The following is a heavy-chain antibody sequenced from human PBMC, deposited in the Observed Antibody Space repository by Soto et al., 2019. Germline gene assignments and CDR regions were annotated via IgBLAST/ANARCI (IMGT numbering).Heavy chain of an antibody. J-gene: IGHJ4*02. V-gene: IGHV3-7*03. CDR1: GFTFSRYW. Sequence: LRLSCAASGFTFSRYWMSWVRQAPRKGLEWVANIKQDGSEKYYVDSVKGRFTISRDNAKNSVYLQMNSLRAEDTAVYYCVRDFEGSYGHGSFEYWGQGILVTVSS. CDR2: IKQDGSEK. D-gene: IGHD5-18*01. CDR3: VRDFEGSYGHGSFEY.